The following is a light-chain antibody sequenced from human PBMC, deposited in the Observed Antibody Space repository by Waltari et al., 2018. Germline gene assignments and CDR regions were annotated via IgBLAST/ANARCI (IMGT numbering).Light chain of an antibody. J-gene: IGLJ2*01. Sequence: QSMLTQPPSVSAAPGQKVTISCSGSSSNVGKNYLSLYQQFPGTAPKLLIYDDNKRPSGIPDRFYGSKSGTSATLGITGLQPGDEADYYCGTWDGSLTAGIFGGGTKLTVL. CDR2: DDN. CDR3: GTWDGSLTAGI. V-gene: IGLV1-51*01. CDR1: SSNVGKNY.